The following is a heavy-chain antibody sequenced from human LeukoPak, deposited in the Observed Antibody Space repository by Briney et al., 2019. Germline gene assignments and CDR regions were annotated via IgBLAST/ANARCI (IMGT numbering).Heavy chain of an antibody. CDR3: ARGLEVGYTGYESLHY. CDR2: IISMYDKT. D-gene: IGHD5-12*01. CDR1: GGTFRNYA. Sequence: ASVKVSCKASGGTFRNYAISWVRQAPGQGLEWMGGIISMYDKTIYAEKFLGRVTITADESTNTAYMELTRLASEDTAVYYCARGLEVGYTGYESLHYWGQGTLVTVSS. V-gene: IGHV1-69*13. J-gene: IGHJ4*02.